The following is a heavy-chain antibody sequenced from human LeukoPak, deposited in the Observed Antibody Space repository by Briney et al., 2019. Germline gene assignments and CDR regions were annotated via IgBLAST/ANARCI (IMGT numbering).Heavy chain of an antibody. D-gene: IGHD5-24*01. CDR3: VKDIQLST. CDR2: IGSSGGST. Sequence: GGSLRLSCAASGFNFITAAMTWVRQAPGKGLEWVSLIGSSGGSTYYADSVKGRFTISRDNLNHTLSLQMNSLRVEDTAIYYCVKDIQLSTWGLGTMVTVSS. J-gene: IGHJ3*01. CDR1: GFNFITAA. V-gene: IGHV3-23*01.